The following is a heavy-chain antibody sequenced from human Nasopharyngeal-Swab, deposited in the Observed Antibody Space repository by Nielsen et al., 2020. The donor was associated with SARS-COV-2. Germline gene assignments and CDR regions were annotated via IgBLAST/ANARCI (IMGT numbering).Heavy chain of an antibody. CDR2: ISAYNGNT. CDR1: GYTFTGYA. Sequence: ASVKVSCKASGYTFTGYAMHWVRQAPGQRLEWMGWISAYNGNTNYAQKLQGRVTMTTDTSTSTAYMELRSLRSDDTAVYYCAREHYYDSSGLYPWGQGTLVTVSS. J-gene: IGHJ5*02. CDR3: AREHYYDSSGLYP. V-gene: IGHV1-18*01. D-gene: IGHD3-22*01.